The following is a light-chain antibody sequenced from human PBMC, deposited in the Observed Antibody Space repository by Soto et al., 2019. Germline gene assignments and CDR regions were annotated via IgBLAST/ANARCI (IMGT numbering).Light chain of an antibody. CDR2: EAS. J-gene: IGKJ1*01. V-gene: IGKV1-5*03. CDR1: QSINW. CDR3: QHYATYSPMWT. Sequence: DIQLAQSPSTLSASVGDRITITCRATQSINWLAWYQQKPGKAPKLLIFEASRLERGVPSRFSGSGSGTEFTITISSLQPEDVGTYYCQHYATYSPMWTGGQGTKVDVK.